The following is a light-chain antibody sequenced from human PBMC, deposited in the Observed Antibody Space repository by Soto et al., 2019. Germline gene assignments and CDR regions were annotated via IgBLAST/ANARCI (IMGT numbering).Light chain of an antibody. CDR1: QSVSSNH. V-gene: IGKV3-20*01. CDR2: GAS. CDR3: QQYGSSGT. J-gene: IGKJ1*01. Sequence: EIVLTQSPGTLSLSPGERATLSCRASQSVSSNHLAWYQQKPGQAPRLLIYGASTRASGIPDRFSGSGSGTDFTLTISRLEPEDFAVYYCQQYGSSGTFGQGTRWIS.